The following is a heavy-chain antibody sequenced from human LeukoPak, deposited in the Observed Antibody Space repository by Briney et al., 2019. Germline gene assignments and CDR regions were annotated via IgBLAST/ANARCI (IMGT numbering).Heavy chain of an antibody. D-gene: IGHD1-7*01. J-gene: IGHJ4*02. CDR1: GFTFSSYA. Sequence: GGSLRLSCAASGFTFSSYAMSWVRQAPGKGLEWVSAISGSGGSTYYADSVKGRFTISRDNSKNTLYLQMNSLRAEDTAVYCCAKDEGLELRGYFDYWGQGTLVTVSS. CDR3: AKDEGLELRGYFDY. CDR2: ISGSGGST. V-gene: IGHV3-23*01.